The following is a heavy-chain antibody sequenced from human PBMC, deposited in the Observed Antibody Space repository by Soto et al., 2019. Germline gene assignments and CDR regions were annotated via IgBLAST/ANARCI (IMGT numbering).Heavy chain of an antibody. Sequence: QVQLVESGGGVVQPGRSLRLSCAASGFTFSSYGMHWVRQAPGKGLEWVAVIWYDGSNKYYADSVKGRFTISRDNSKNTLYLQMNSLRAEDTAVYYCARARTVTRGMDVWGQGTTVTVS. J-gene: IGHJ6*02. CDR2: IWYDGSNK. D-gene: IGHD4-4*01. CDR3: ARARTVTRGMDV. V-gene: IGHV3-33*01. CDR1: GFTFSSYG.